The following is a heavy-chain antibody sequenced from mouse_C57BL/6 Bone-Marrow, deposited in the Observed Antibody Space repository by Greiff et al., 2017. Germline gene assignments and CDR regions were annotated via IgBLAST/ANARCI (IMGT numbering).Heavy chain of an antibody. J-gene: IGHJ1*01. V-gene: IGHV1-9*01. CDR1: GYTFSSYW. Sequence: QVQLQQSGAELMKPGASVKISCKATGYTFSSYWIEWVKQRPGHGLEWIGEILPGSGSTNYNEKFKGKATFTADTSSNTAYMQLSRLTSEDSAVYYFSRNYGRSYPSYWYFDVWGAGTTVTVSS. D-gene: IGHD1-1*01. CDR2: ILPGSGST. CDR3: SRNYGRSYPSYWYFDV.